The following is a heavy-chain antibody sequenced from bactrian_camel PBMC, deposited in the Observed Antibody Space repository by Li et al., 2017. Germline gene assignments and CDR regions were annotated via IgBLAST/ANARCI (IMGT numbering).Heavy chain of an antibody. Sequence: EVQLVESGGGLVQPGGSLRISCEASGFTFANRAMYWVRQAPGKGLEWVSGIQISGGVTYYADSVKGRFTVGEDAAKNTLYLQLNVLKTEDTAMYYCTVGPDGGAWYGTGHWGQGTQVTVS. CDR2: IQISGGVT. D-gene: IGHD6*01. CDR1: GFTFANRA. V-gene: IGHV3S31*01. J-gene: IGHJ4*01. CDR3: TVGPDGGAWYGTGH.